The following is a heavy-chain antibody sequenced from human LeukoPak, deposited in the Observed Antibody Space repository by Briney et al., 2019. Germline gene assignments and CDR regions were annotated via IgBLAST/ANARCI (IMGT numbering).Heavy chain of an antibody. CDR1: GFPFSSYA. D-gene: IGHD3-9*01. CDR2: ISSNGGIT. Sequence: GGSLRLSCSASGFPFSSYAMHWVRQAPGKGLEYVSAISSNGGITYYADSVEGRFTISRDNSKNTLYLQMSSLRAEDTAVYFCVKVKGPYDILTGFFDYWGRGTLVTVSS. CDR3: VKVKGPYDILTGFFDY. J-gene: IGHJ4*02. V-gene: IGHV3-64D*06.